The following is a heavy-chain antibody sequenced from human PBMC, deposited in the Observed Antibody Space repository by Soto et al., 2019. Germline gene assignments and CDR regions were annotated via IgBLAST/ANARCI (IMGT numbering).Heavy chain of an antibody. CDR2: ISAYNGNT. D-gene: IGHD6-13*01. CDR1: GHTCTNYA. CDR3: ARDLAAAGPFDC. Sequence: QVQLVQSGAEVKKPGASVKVSCKASGHTCTNYAFSWVRQAPGPGLEWMGGISAYNGNTNDPQTLQGRVTMTTDTSTGTAYMDLRSLISYDTAVYYCARDLAAAGPFDCWGQGTLVTVSS. J-gene: IGHJ4*01. V-gene: IGHV1-18*01.